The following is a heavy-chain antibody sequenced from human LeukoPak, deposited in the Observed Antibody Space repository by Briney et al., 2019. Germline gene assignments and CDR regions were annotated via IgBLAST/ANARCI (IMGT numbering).Heavy chain of an antibody. CDR1: GFTFSNYG. CDR3: AKDLYSGSRRIFDY. D-gene: IGHD1-26*01. V-gene: IGHV3-30*18. J-gene: IGHJ4*02. CDR2: ISYDGTNK. Sequence: EGSLRLSCADSGFTFSNYGMHWVRQAPGKGLEWVAVISYDGTNKYYADSVKGRFTISRDNSKNTLYLQMNSLRAEDTAVYYCAKDLYSGSRRIFDYWGQGTLVTVSS.